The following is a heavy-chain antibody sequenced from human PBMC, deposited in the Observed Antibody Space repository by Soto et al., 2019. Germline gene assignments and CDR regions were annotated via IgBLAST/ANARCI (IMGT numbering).Heavy chain of an antibody. CDR1: GDSVSSDITS. Sequence: SQTLSLTCAISGDSVSSDITSWNWIRQSPSRGLEWLGRTYYRSKWFHDYAASVKSRITINPDTSKNQFSLELNSITPEDTAVYYCAREYGLDVWGQGTVVTVSS. D-gene: IGHD3-10*01. CDR2: TYYRSKWFH. J-gene: IGHJ3*01. V-gene: IGHV6-1*01. CDR3: AREYGLDV.